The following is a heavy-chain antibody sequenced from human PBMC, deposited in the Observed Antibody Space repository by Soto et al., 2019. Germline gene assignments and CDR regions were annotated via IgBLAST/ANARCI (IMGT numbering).Heavy chain of an antibody. Sequence: EVQLVESGGGLVQPGGSLRLSCAASGFTFSNYWMHWVRQAPGKGLVWVSRINTDESSTTYADSVKGQFTVSRDNAKNTLYLQMNSLRAEDTAVYYCARDGAYCGGDCYSLFNLEYWGQGTLVTVSS. J-gene: IGHJ4*02. V-gene: IGHV3-74*03. D-gene: IGHD2-21*02. CDR1: GFTFSNYW. CDR3: ARDGAYCGGDCYSLFNLEY. CDR2: INTDESST.